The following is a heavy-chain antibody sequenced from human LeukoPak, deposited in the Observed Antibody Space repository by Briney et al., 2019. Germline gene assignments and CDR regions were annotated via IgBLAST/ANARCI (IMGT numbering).Heavy chain of an antibody. Sequence: GASVKVSCKASGYTFTSYGISWVRQAPGQGLEWMGWISAYNGNTNYAQKFQGRVTMTRDTSTSTVYMELSSLRSEDTAVYYRARDRGGSYWFYFWGQGTLVTVSS. CDR2: ISAYNGNT. CDR3: ARDRGGSYWFYF. CDR1: GYTFTSYG. D-gene: IGHD1-26*01. V-gene: IGHV1-18*01. J-gene: IGHJ4*02.